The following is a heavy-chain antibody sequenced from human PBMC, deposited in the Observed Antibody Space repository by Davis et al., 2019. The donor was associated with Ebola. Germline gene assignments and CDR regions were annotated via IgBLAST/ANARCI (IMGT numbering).Heavy chain of an antibody. CDR3: ARGGGSTQSGIDY. CDR2: VSANNGLT. J-gene: IGHJ4*02. Sequence: ASVKVSCKASGYTFTDYNIHWMRQAPGQGLEWLGRVSANNGLTNYVQKLQGRVTMTTDTSTSTAYMELRSLTSDDTAVYYCARGGGSTQSGIDYWGQGTLVTVSS. V-gene: IGHV1-18*04. D-gene: IGHD3-10*01. CDR1: GYTFTDYN.